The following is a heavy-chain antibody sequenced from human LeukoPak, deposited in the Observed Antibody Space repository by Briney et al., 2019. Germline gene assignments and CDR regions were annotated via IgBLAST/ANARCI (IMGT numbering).Heavy chain of an antibody. CDR1: GFTFSNYW. V-gene: IGHV3-7*01. D-gene: IGHD2-21*02. J-gene: IGHJ3*02. CDR2: IKPSGSEK. CDR3: ARDLDTYVVLTAYDTFDM. Sequence: GGSLRLSCEGSGFTFSNYWMTWVRQAPEKGLEWVANIKPSGSEKHYADSVEGRFTISRDNAKNSLYLQMNSLRAEDTTVYYCARDLDTYVVLTAYDTFDMWGQGTTVTVSS.